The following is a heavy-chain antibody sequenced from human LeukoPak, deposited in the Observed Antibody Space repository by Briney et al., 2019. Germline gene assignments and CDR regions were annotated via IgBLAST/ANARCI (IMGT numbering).Heavy chain of an antibody. V-gene: IGHV3-30-3*01. CDR1: GFTFSSYA. CDR2: ISYDGSNK. Sequence: GGSLRLSCAASGFTFSSYAMHWVRQAPGKGLEWVAVISYDGSNKYYADSVKGRFTISRDNSKNTLYLQMNSLRAEDTAVYYCARLDYYGSGSYGDTDYFDYWGQGTLVTVSS. CDR3: ARLDYYGSGSYGDTDYFDY. D-gene: IGHD3-10*01. J-gene: IGHJ4*02.